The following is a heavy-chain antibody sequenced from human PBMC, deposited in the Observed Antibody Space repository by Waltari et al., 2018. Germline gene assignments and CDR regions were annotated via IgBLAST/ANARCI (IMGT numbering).Heavy chain of an antibody. CDR2: IYYSGST. D-gene: IGHD1-26*01. J-gene: IGHJ3*02. CDR3: ARRWVGATKDAFDI. CDR1: GGSISRYY. Sequence: QVQLQESGPGLVKPSETLSLTCTVPGGSISRYYWCWIRQPPGKGLGWTGYIYYSGSTNYNPSLKSRVTISVDTSKNQFSLKLSSVTAADTAVYYCARRWVGATKDAFDIWGQGTMVTVSS. V-gene: IGHV4-59*08.